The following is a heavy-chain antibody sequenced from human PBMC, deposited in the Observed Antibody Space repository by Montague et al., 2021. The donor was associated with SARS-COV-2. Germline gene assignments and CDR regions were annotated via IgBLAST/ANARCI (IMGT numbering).Heavy chain of an antibody. CDR1: GGSISSSSYY. V-gene: IGHV4-39*01. D-gene: IGHD3-9*01. Sequence: SETLSLTCTVSGGSISSSSYYWGWIRQPPGKGLEWIGSIYYSGSTYYNPSLKSRVTISVDTSKNQFSLKLSSVTAADAAVYYCVRSRAARYFDWTKLDAHVEPYYFDFWGQGTLVTVSS. CDR3: VRSRAARYFDWTKLDAHVEPYYFDF. CDR2: IYYSGST. J-gene: IGHJ4*02.